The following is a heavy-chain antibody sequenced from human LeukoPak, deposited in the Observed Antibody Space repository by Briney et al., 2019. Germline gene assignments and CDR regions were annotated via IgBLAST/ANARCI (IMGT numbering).Heavy chain of an antibody. J-gene: IGHJ6*02. V-gene: IGHV1-18*01. CDR1: GYTFTSYG. D-gene: IGHD6-13*01. CDR3: ARDRYSSSWYRQNYYYYGMDV. CDR2: ISAYNGNT. Sequence: ASVKVSCKASGYTFTSYGISWVRQAPGQGLEWMGWISAYNGNTNYAQKLQGRVTMTTDTSTSTAYMELRSLRSDDTAVYYCARDRYSSSWYRQNYYYYGMDVWGQGTTVTVSS.